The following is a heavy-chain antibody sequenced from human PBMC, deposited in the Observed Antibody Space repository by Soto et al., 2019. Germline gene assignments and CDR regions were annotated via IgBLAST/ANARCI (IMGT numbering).Heavy chain of an antibody. J-gene: IGHJ4*02. CDR1: GFTFSSYS. CDR2: ITSSSSPI. V-gene: IGHV3-48*01. Sequence: EVQLVESGGGLVQPGGSLRLSCTASGFTFSSYSMNWVRQAPGKGLEWVSYITSSSSPIYYAASVKGRFTISRDNAKNSLSLQMNNLRTEDTAFYYCARSSSGWAYFFDYWGQGTLVTVSS. CDR3: ARSSSGWAYFFDY. D-gene: IGHD6-19*01.